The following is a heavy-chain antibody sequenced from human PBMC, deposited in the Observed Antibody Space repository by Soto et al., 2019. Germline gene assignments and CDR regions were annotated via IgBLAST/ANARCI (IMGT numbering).Heavy chain of an antibody. Sequence: RRLSCAASGFTFSNFWMTWVRQAQEKGLEWVANIKEDGDEKSYVDSVRRRFTISRDNAKNSLYLQMNSLRPEDTAVYYCARTTMGDYWGQGALVTVSS. J-gene: IGHJ4*02. V-gene: IGHV3-7*03. CDR3: ARTTMGDY. D-gene: IGHD4-17*01. CDR1: GFTFSNFW. CDR2: IKEDGDEK.